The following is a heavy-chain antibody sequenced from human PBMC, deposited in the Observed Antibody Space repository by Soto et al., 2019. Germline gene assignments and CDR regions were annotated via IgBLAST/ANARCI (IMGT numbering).Heavy chain of an antibody. D-gene: IGHD3-10*01. CDR3: ARHKNQLWNQDASDM. Sequence: QVQLQESGPGLVKPSETLSLTCTVSGGSMTNYYWSWMRQSPGKGLEWIGYVYFSGTTKYNPSLGGRLAISVDTSKKQFSLNLDFVTAADTAVCYCARHKNQLWNQDASDMSGQGTMVTVSS. CDR1: GGSMTNYY. CDR2: VYFSGTT. V-gene: IGHV4-59*08. J-gene: IGHJ3*02.